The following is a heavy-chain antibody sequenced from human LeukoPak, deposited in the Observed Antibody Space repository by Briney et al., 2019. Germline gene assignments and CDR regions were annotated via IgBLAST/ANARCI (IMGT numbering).Heavy chain of an antibody. J-gene: IGHJ4*02. CDR3: ASSWVPGTTFTPLGYFDA. CDR1: GGSISSYY. CDR2: IYYSGST. V-gene: IGHV4-59*08. D-gene: IGHD1-1*01. Sequence: KPWETLSLTCTVSGGSISSYYWSWIRQPPGKGLEWVGCIYYSGSTNYKHSVKSRVTISVDTSKNQFSLKLSSVPAADTAVYYCASSWVPGTTFTPLGYFDAWGRGAQVAVSS.